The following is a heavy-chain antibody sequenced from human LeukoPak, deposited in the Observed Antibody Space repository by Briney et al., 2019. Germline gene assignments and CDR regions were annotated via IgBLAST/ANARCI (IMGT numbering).Heavy chain of an antibody. CDR1: GGSISSYY. CDR2: IYYSGST. CDR3: ARVTYYYDSSGSRRDAFDI. J-gene: IGHJ3*02. Sequence: SETLSLTCTVSGGSISSYYWSWIRQPPGKGLEWIGYIYYSGSTNYNPSLKSRVTISVDTSKNQFSLKLSSVTAADTAVYYCARVTYYYDSSGSRRDAFDIWGQGTMVTVSS. D-gene: IGHD3-22*01. V-gene: IGHV4-59*01.